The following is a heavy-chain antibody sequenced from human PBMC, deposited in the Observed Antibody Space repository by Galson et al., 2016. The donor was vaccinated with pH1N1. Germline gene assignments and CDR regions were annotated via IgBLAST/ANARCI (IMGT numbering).Heavy chain of an antibody. CDR2: IDPSDGTT. CDR1: GYSVTRYY. J-gene: IGHJ4*02. V-gene: IGHV1-46*01. CDR3: ARRYYFDY. Sequence: KAAGYSVTRYYMHWVRQAPGQGLEWMGIIDPSDGTTTYSQKFQGRIILTRDTSTNSVHMELTTLRPDDSATYFCARRYYFDYWGQGTLVTVSS.